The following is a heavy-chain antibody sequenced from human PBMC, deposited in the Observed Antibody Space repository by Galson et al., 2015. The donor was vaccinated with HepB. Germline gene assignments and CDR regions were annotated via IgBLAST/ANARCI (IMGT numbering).Heavy chain of an antibody. CDR3: ARGRGTLSRYSFDN. J-gene: IGHJ4*02. CDR2: IDSGHVT. D-gene: IGHD3-16*01. Sequence: SLRLSCATSGFIVSGDDMTWVRQAPGRGLEWVSFIDSGHVTYYAGSVKGRFTISRDTSKNILYLQMNSLRAEDTAIYYCARGRGTLSRYSFDNWGPGTLVTVSS. CDR1: GFIVSGDD. V-gene: IGHV3-53*01.